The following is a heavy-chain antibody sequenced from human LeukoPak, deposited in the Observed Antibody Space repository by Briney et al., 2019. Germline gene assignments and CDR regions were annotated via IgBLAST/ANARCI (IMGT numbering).Heavy chain of an antibody. D-gene: IGHD2-2*01. V-gene: IGHV3-7*03. Sequence: GGSLRLSCAASGFTFSNYWMSWVRQGPGEALEWVANINQGGSEKYYVESVKGRFTISRDNAKNSLDLQMNSLRVEDTAIYYCARLVVPPGNRGWYYEHWGQGTLVTVSS. CDR3: ARLVVPPGNRGWYYEH. J-gene: IGHJ4*02. CDR1: GFTFSNYW. CDR2: INQGGSEK.